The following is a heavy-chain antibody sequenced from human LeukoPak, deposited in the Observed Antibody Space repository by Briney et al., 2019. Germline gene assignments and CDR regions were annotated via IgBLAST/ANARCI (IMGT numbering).Heavy chain of an antibody. V-gene: IGHV3-15*01. J-gene: IGHJ4*02. CDR2: IKSKTDGGTT. D-gene: IGHD3-10*01. CDR3: TTTRLLWFGELANDY. Sequence: PGGSLRLSCAASGFTFNNAWMSWVRQAPGKGLEWVGRIKSKTDGGTTDYAAPVKGRFTISRDDSKNTLYLQMNSLKTEDTAVYYCTTTRLLWFGELANDYWGQGTLVTVSS. CDR1: GFTFNNAW.